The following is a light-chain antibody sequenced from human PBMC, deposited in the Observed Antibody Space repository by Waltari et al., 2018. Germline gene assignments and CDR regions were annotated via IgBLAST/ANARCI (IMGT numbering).Light chain of an antibody. Sequence: DIQMTQSPSSLSASVGDRVTITCRASQSISSFLNWYQQKPGKAPKLLIYAASSLQSGVPSRFRCSGSGKDFTLTISSLQPEDFATYYCQQSESLPLTFGGGTK. CDR3: QQSESLPLT. CDR2: AAS. V-gene: IGKV1-39*01. J-gene: IGKJ4*01. CDR1: QSISSF.